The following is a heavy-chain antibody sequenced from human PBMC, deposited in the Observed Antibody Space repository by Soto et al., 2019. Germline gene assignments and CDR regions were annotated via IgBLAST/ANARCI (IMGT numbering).Heavy chain of an antibody. J-gene: IGHJ4*02. D-gene: IGHD3-3*01. V-gene: IGHV4-59*01. CDR2: IYYSGST. CDR3: ARTNVAGATIFGVVIIAYFHS. Sequence: SETLSFTCTVSGGSISSYYWSWIRQPPGKGLEWIGYIYYSGSTNYNPSLKSRVTISVDTSKNQFSLKLSSVTAADTAVYYCARTNVAGATIFGVVIIAYFHSWGQGTLVTAPQ. CDR1: GGSISSYY.